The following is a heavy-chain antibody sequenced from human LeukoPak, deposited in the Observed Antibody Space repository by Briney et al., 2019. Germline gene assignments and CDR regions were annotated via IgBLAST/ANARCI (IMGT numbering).Heavy chain of an antibody. V-gene: IGHV1-8*01. Sequence: ASVKVSCKASGYTFTSYDINWVRQATGQGLEWMGWMNPNSGNIGYAQKFQGRVTMTRNTSISTAYMELSSLRSEDTAVYYCARYSSSWYSDNDYWGQGTLVTVSS. CDR3: ARYSSSWYSDNDY. CDR1: GYTFTSYD. CDR2: MNPNSGNI. J-gene: IGHJ4*02. D-gene: IGHD6-13*01.